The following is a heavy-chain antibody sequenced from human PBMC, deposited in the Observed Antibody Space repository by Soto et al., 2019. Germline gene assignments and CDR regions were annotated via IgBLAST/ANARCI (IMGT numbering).Heavy chain of an antibody. CDR2: VYRTGST. D-gene: IGHD6-13*01. V-gene: IGHV4-4*02. J-gene: IGHJ4*02. Sequence: SETLSLTCAVYGGSISTSNWWSWVRQPPGKGLEWIGEVYRTGSTTYNPSLESRLTISVDKSKNQFSLKLTSVTAADTAVYYCARARATIAAAAIFDCWGQGTLVTVSS. CDR1: GGSISTSNW. CDR3: ARARATIAAAAIFDC.